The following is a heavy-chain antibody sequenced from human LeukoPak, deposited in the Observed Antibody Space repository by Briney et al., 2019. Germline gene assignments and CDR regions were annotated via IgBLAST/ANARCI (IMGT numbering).Heavy chain of an antibody. J-gene: IGHJ4*02. Sequence: PGGSLRLSCAASGFTFSSYGMHWVRQAPGKGLEWVAFIRYDGTNKYYADSVKGRFTISRDNSKNTLSLQMKSLRTEDTAVYSCAKDMGGRYSYAIDNWGQGTLVTVSS. CDR1: GFTFSSYG. CDR3: AKDMGGRYSYAIDN. V-gene: IGHV3-30*02. D-gene: IGHD5-18*01. CDR2: IRYDGTNK.